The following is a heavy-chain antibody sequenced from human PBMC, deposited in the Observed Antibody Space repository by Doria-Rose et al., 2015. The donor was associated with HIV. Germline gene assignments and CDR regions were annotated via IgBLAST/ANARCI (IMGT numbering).Heavy chain of an antibody. V-gene: IGHV2-26*01. Sequence: QVQLVQSGPVLVKPTETLTLTCTVSGVSLSSPGMGVSWIRQPPRRALEWLAHIFSDDERSYKTSLKSRLTISRGTSKSQVVLTMTDMDPVDTATYYCARIKSSRWYHKYYFDFWGQGTLVIVSA. CDR3: ARIKSSRWYHKYYFDF. CDR2: IFSDDER. J-gene: IGHJ4*02. CDR1: GVSLSSPGMG. D-gene: IGHD6-13*01.